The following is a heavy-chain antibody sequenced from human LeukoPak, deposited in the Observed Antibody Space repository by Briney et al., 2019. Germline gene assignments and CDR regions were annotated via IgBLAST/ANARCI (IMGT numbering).Heavy chain of an antibody. CDR3: ARGGYYDSSGYYRY. Sequence: ASVKVSCKASGYTFTSYDINWVRQSTGQGLEWMGWMNPNSGNTGYAQKFQGRVTITRNTSISTAYMELSSLRSEDTAVYYCARGGYYDSSGYYRYWGQGTLVTVSS. V-gene: IGHV1-8*03. J-gene: IGHJ4*02. D-gene: IGHD3-22*01. CDR2: MNPNSGNT. CDR1: GYTFTSYD.